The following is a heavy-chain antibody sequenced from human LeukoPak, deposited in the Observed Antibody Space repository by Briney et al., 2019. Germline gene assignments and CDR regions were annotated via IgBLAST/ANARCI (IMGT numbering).Heavy chain of an antibody. Sequence: ASVKVSCKASGYTFTSYDINWVRQATGQGLEWMGWMNPNSGNTGYAQKFQGRVTMTRNTSISTAYMELSSLRSEDTAVYYCATHERYCGGGSCQRRGAFDIWGQGTMVTVSS. D-gene: IGHD2-15*01. CDR1: GYTFTSYD. J-gene: IGHJ3*02. CDR2: MNPNSGNT. CDR3: ATHERYCGGGSCQRRGAFDI. V-gene: IGHV1-8*01.